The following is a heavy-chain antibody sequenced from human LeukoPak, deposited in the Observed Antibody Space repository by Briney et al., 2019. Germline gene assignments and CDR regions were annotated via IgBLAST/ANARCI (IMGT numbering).Heavy chain of an antibody. CDR3: AREYIEWETLFXY. Sequence: PGGSLRLSCAGSGFSFSSYWMSWVRQAPGKGLEWVANIKQDGSEKYYVDSVKGRFTISRDNAKNSLYLQMNSLRAEDTAVYYCAREYIEWETLFXYWGQGTLVTXXX. CDR2: IKQDGSEK. CDR1: GFSFSSYW. J-gene: IGHJ4*02. V-gene: IGHV3-7*01. D-gene: IGHD1-26*01.